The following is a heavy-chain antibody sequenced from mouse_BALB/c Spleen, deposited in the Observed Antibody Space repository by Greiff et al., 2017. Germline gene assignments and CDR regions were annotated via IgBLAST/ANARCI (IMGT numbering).Heavy chain of an antibody. CDR2: ISSGGGST. CDR3: ARQGRPHYFDY. Sequence: VKLVESGGGLVKPGGSLKLSCAASGFAFSSYDMSWVRQTPEKRLEWVAYISSGGGSTYYPDTVKGRFTISRDNAKNTLYLQMSSLKSEDTAMYYCARQGRPHYFDYWGQGTTLTVSS. V-gene: IGHV5-12-1*01. J-gene: IGHJ2*01. D-gene: IGHD6-1*01. CDR1: GFAFSSYD.